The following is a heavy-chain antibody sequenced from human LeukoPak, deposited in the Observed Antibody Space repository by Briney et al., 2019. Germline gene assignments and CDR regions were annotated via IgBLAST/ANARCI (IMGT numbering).Heavy chain of an antibody. CDR2: ISSSSYI. Sequence: GGSLRLSCAASGFTVSSEYMNWVRQAPGKGLEWVSSISSSSYIYYADSVKGRFTISRDNAKNSLYLQMNSLRAEDTAVYYCARDQAGYSSGWYFYYYYYMDVWGKGTTVTISS. CDR3: ARDQAGYSSGWYFYYYYYMDV. D-gene: IGHD6-19*01. CDR1: GFTVSSEY. V-gene: IGHV3-69-1*01. J-gene: IGHJ6*03.